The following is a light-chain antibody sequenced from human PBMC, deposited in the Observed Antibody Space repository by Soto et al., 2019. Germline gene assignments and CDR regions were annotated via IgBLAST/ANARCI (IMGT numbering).Light chain of an antibody. V-gene: IGLV2-14*03. Sequence: QSALTQPASVSGSPGQSITISCTGTSSDVGGYNYVSWYQHHPGKAPKLMIYDVSNRPSGVSNRFSGSKSGNTASLTISGLHAEDEADYYCSSYTSSSTLGGVFGTGTKLTVL. CDR3: SSYTSSSTLGGV. CDR1: SSDVGGYNY. J-gene: IGLJ1*01. CDR2: DVS.